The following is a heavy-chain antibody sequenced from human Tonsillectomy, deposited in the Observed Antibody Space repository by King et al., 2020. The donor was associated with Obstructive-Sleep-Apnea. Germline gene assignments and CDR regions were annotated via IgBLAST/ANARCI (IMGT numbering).Heavy chain of an antibody. CDR3: AKDGHDYCSSTSCYGWFDP. V-gene: IGHV3-30*02. CDR2: IRYDGSNK. J-gene: IGHJ5*02. Sequence: VQLVESGGGVVQPGRSLRLSCAASGFTFSSYGMHWVRQAPGKGLEWVAFIRYDGSNKYYADSVKGRFTISRDNSKNTLYLQMNSLRAEDTAVYYCAKDGHDYCSSTSCYGWFDPWGQGTLVTVSS. CDR1: GFTFSSYG. D-gene: IGHD2-2*01.